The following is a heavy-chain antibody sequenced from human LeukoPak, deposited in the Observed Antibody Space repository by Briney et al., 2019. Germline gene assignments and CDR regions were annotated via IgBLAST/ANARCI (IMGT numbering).Heavy chain of an antibody. D-gene: IGHD3-22*01. Sequence: PSETLSLTCTVSGGSISSYYWSWIRQPPGKGLEWIGYIYYSGSTNYNPSLKSRVTISVDTSKNQFSLKLSSVTAADTAVYYCASLYDSSVRDAFDIWGQGTMVTVSS. CDR3: ASLYDSSVRDAFDI. CDR2: IYYSGST. V-gene: IGHV4-59*08. J-gene: IGHJ3*02. CDR1: GGSISSYY.